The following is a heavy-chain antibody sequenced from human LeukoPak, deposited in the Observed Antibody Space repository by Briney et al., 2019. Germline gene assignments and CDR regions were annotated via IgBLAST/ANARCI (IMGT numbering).Heavy chain of an antibody. CDR2: ISYDGSNK. CDR3: ARGIAVAGVDY. CDR1: GFTFSSYA. Sequence: PGVSLRLSCAASGFTFSSYAMHWVRQAPGKGLEWVAVISYDGSNKYYADSVKGRFTISRDNSKNTLYLQMNSLRAEDTAVYYCARGIAVAGVDYWGQGTLVTVSS. V-gene: IGHV3-30-3*01. D-gene: IGHD6-19*01. J-gene: IGHJ4*02.